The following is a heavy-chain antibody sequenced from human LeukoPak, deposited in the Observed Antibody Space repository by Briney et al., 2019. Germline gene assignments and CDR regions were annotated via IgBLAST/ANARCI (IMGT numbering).Heavy chain of an antibody. CDR1: GFNVSSNY. CDR2: IYSGGST. J-gene: IGHJ4*02. Sequence: PGGSLRLSCAVSGFNVSSNYLNWVRQAPWKGPEWVSVIYSGGSTYYADSVKGRFTVSRDNSKNTLYLQMNSLRAEDTAVYHCARVDSRTAQFDYWGQGTLVTVSS. V-gene: IGHV3-66*01. CDR3: ARVDSRTAQFDY. D-gene: IGHD6-13*01.